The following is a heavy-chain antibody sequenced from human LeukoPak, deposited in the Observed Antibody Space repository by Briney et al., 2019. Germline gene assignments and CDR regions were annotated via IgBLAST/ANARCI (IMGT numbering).Heavy chain of an antibody. V-gene: IGHV3-30*18. CDR3: AKEENTAANS. CDR2: ISYDGSNK. J-gene: IGHJ4*02. Sequence: GGSLRLSCAASGFTFSSYGMHWVGQAPGKGLEWVAVISYDGSNKYYADSVKGGFTISRDNSKNTLYLQINSLRAEDTAMYYCAKEENTAANSRGQGTLVTVS. CDR1: GFTFSSYG. D-gene: IGHD5-18*01.